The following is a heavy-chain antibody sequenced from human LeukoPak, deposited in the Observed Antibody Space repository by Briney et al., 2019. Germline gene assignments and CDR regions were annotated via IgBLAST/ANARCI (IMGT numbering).Heavy chain of an antibody. CDR1: GGTFSSYA. J-gene: IGHJ6*02. V-gene: IGHV1-69*04. Sequence: GASVKVSCKASGGTFSSYAISWVRQAPGQGLEWMGRIIPILGIANYAQKFQGRVTITADKSTSTAYMELRSLRSDDTAVYYCARVRGSYPPYYYYGMDVWGQGTTVTVSS. CDR3: ARVRGSYPPYYYYGMDV. CDR2: IIPILGIA. D-gene: IGHD1-26*01.